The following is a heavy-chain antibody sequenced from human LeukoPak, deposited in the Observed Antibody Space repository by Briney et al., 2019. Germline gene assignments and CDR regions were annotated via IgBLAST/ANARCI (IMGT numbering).Heavy chain of an antibody. J-gene: IGHJ3*02. CDR3: ARGQILCSTTSCFAFDI. V-gene: IGHV3-64*01. Sequence: GGSLRLSCAASGFTFSSYAVHWVRQAPGKGLEYVSAINSLGGATYYANSVKGRFTVSRDNSKNTLYLQMGSLRAEDMAVYYCARGQILCSTTSCFAFDIWGQGTMVTVSS. CDR1: GFTFSSYA. D-gene: IGHD2-2*01. CDR2: INSLGGAT.